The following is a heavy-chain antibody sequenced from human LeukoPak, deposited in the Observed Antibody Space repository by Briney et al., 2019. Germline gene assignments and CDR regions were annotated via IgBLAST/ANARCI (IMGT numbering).Heavy chain of an antibody. CDR3: ARGIAVAGTPSWYYGMDV. V-gene: IGHV1-69*02. D-gene: IGHD6-19*01. J-gene: IGHJ6*02. CDR2: IIPILGIA. Sequence: GSSVNVSCKASGGTFSSYTISWVRQAPGQGLEWMGRIIPILGIANYAQKFQGRVTITADKSTSTAYMELSSLRSEDTAVYYCARGIAVAGTPSWYYGMDVWGQGTTVTVSS. CDR1: GGTFSSYT.